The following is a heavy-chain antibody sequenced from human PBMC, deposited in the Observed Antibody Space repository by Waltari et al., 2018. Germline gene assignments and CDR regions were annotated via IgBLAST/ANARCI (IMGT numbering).Heavy chain of an antibody. J-gene: IGHJ6*02. V-gene: IGHV1-18*04. D-gene: IGHD6-13*01. CDR3: ARGSGQQLVSWYYYGMDV. CDR1: GYPFTSYG. Sequence: QVQLVQSGAEVKKPGASVKVSCKASGYPFTSYGISWVRPAPGPGLEWMGWISAYNGNTNDAQKLQGRVTMTTDTSTSTAYMELRSLRYDDTAVYYCARGSGQQLVSWYYYGMDVWGQGTTVTVSS. CDR2: ISAYNGNT.